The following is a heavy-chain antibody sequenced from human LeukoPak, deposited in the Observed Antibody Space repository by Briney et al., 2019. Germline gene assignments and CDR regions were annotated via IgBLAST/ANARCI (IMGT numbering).Heavy chain of an antibody. J-gene: IGHJ4*02. CDR3: ARCVRLGYCSGAGLEY. D-gene: IGHD2-15*01. CDR1: GFTFSNYE. Sequence: GGSLRLSCATSGFTFSNYEMNWVRQATGKGLEWLTVISYDGRDQFYADSVKGRFTISRDNSKNTLYLQINTQTAEDTAMYYCARCVRLGYCSGAGLEYWGQGTLVTVSS. V-gene: IGHV3-30*04. CDR2: ISYDGRDQ.